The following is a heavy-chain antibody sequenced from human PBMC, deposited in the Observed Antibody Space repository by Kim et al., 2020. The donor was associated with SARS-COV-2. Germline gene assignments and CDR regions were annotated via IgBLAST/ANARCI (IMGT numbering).Heavy chain of an antibody. CDR1: GFTFSNYE. J-gene: IGHJ4*02. Sequence: GGSLRLSCAASGFTFSNYEMNWVRQAPGKGLEWVSYITNSGSSRYYAASVKGRFTISRDNAKNSLYLQMNSLRAEDTAVYYCARGWYSNTWFDIDYWGQGTLVTVSS. V-gene: IGHV3-48*03. CDR2: ITNSGSSR. CDR3: ARGWYSNTWFDIDY. D-gene: IGHD6-13*01.